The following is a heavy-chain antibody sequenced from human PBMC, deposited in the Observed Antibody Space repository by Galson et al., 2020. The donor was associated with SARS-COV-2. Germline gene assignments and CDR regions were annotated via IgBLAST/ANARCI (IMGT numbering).Heavy chain of an antibody. D-gene: IGHD3-10*01. CDR3: ARGAAWRSSGSYDAFDI. Sequence: ASVKVSCKASGYTFTGYYMHWVRQAPGQGLEWMGWINPNSGGTNYAQKFQGWVTMTRDTSISTAYMELSRLRSDDTAVYYCARGAAWRSSGSYDAFDIWGQGTMVTVSS. J-gene: IGHJ3*02. CDR2: INPNSGGT. CDR1: GYTFTGYY. V-gene: IGHV1-2*04.